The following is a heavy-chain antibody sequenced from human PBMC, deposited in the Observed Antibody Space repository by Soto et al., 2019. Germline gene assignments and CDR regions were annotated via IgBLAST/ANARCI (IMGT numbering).Heavy chain of an antibody. Sequence: PSETLSLTCTVSGGSISSGDYYWSWIRQPPGKGLEWIGYIYYSGSTYYNPSLKSRVTISVDTSKNQFSLKLSSVTAADTAVYYCARGAVTTDYFDYWGQGTLVTVSS. V-gene: IGHV4-30-4*01. CDR2: IYYSGST. CDR3: ARGAVTTDYFDY. D-gene: IGHD4-17*01. CDR1: GGSISSGDYY. J-gene: IGHJ4*02.